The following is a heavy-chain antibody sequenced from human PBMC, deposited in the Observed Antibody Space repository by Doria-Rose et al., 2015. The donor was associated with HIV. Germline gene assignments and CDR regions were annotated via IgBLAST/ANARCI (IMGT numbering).Heavy chain of an antibody. CDR3: ATLTVRSRAFDI. D-gene: IGHD4-17*01. J-gene: IGHJ3*02. CDR2: INWNGDTT. Sequence: VQLVQSGGGVVRPGGSLRLSCAASGFTFDDYGMSWVRQAPGKGLEWVSGINWNGDTTGYVDSVKGRFTISRDNAKNSLYLQMNSPRAEDTALYYCATLTVRSRAFDIWGQGAMVTVSS. CDR1: GFTFDDYG. V-gene: IGHV3-20*04.